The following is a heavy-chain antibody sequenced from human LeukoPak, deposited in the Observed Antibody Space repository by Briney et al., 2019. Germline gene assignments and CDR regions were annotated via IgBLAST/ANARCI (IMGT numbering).Heavy chain of an antibody. Sequence: GSLRLSCAASGFTFSSYEMNWVRQAPGKGLEWVSYISSSGSTIYYADSVKGRFTISRDNAKNSLYPQMNSLRAEDTAVYYCARSSTSCDYWGQGTLVTVSS. D-gene: IGHD2-2*01. CDR3: ARSSTSCDY. J-gene: IGHJ4*02. CDR2: ISSSGSTI. CDR1: GFTFSSYE. V-gene: IGHV3-48*03.